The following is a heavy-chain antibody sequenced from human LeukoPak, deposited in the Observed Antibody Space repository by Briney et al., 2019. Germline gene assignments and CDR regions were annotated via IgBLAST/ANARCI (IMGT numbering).Heavy chain of an antibody. Sequence: QPGASLRLSCAASGFTFSSYAMSWVRQAPGKGLEWVSAISGSGGSTYYADSVKGRFTISRDNSKNTLYLQMNSLRAEDTAVYYCANRYCRSTSCYPRWEYYFDYWGQGTLVTVSS. CDR1: GFTFSSYA. CDR2: ISGSGGST. D-gene: IGHD2-2*01. J-gene: IGHJ4*02. V-gene: IGHV3-23*01. CDR3: ANRYCRSTSCYPRWEYYFDY.